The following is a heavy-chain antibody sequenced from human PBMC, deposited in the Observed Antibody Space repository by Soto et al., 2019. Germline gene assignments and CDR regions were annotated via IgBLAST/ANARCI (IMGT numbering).Heavy chain of an antibody. CDR2: ISSSST. CDR1: GFTFSSNS. CDR3: ARVIWSGHLTSDL. V-gene: IGHV3-48*02. J-gene: IGHJ5*02. Sequence: EVQVVESGGGLVQPGGSLRLSCAASGFTFSSNSMNWVRQAPGKGLEWISYISSSSTIYADSVKGRFTISRDKAENSLYLQMNSLRDQDTAVYYCARVIWSGHLTSDLWGQGTLVTVSS. D-gene: IGHD3-3*01.